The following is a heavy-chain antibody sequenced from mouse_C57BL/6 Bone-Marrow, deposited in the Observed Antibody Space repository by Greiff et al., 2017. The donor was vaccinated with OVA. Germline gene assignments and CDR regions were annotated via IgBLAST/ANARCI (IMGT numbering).Heavy chain of an antibody. CDR2: IYPGDGDT. V-gene: IGHV1-82*01. CDR1: GYAFSSSW. Sequence: QVQLQQSGPELVKPGASVKISCKASGYAFSSSWMNWVKQRPGKGLEWIGRIYPGDGDTNYNGKFKGKATLTADKSSSTAYMQLSSLTSEDSAVYFCARGGWYGHWYCDVWGTGTTVTVSS. J-gene: IGHJ1*03. CDR3: ARGGWYGHWYCDV. D-gene: IGHD2-1*01.